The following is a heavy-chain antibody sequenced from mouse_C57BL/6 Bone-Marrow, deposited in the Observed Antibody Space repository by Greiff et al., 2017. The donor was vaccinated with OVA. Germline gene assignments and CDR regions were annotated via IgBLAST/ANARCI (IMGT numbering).Heavy chain of an antibody. D-gene: IGHD2-1*01. CDR2: IYPGNSDT. Sequence: VQLKESGTVLARPGASVKMSCKTSGYTFTSYWMHWVKQRPGQGLEWIGAIYPGNSDTSYNQKFKGEAKLTAVTSASTAYMELSSLTNEDSAVYYCTRSYYGNPWFAYWGQGTLVTVSA. CDR3: TRSYYGNPWFAY. CDR1: GYTFTSYW. J-gene: IGHJ3*01. V-gene: IGHV1-5*01.